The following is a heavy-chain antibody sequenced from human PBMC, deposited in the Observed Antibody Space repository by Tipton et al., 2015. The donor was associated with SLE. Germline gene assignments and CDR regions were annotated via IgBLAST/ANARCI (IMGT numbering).Heavy chain of an antibody. CDR1: GGSISSYY. J-gene: IGHJ6*02. Sequence: LSLTCTVSGGSISSYYWSWIRQPPGKGLEWVAVIWYDGSNKYYADSVKGRLTITRDNSKNTLYLQMNSLRAEDTAVYYCAGATTHYYGMDVWGQGTTVTVSS. CDR2: IWYDGSNK. CDR3: AGATTHYYGMDV. V-gene: IGHV3-33*08. D-gene: IGHD1-26*01.